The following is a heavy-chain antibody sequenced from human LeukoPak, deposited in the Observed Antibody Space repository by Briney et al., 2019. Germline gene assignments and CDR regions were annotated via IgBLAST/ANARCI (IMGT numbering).Heavy chain of an antibody. CDR2: IYYSGST. Sequence: SQTLPLTCTVSGGSISSGGYYWSWIRQHPGKGLEWIGYIYYSGSTYYNPSLKSRVTISVDTSKNQFSLKLSSVTAADTAVYYCARVVYDYVWRSYSFDYWGQGTLVTVSS. V-gene: IGHV4-31*03. J-gene: IGHJ4*02. CDR3: ARVVYDYVWRSYSFDY. CDR1: GGSISSGGYY. D-gene: IGHD3-16*01.